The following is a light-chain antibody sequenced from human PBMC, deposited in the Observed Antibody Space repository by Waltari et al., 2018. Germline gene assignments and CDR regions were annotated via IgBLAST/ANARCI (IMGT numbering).Light chain of an antibody. CDR1: ESVINS. J-gene: IGKJ4*01. V-gene: IGKV3-15*01. CDR3: QQYKNWPPLT. CDR2: DAS. Sequence: EIVMTQSPATLSVSPGERATLSCRASESVINSLAWYQQRPGQAPRLLFYDASTRATGITARFSGSGSGTEFTLTISSLQSEDFAVYYCQQYKNWPPLTFGGGTKVEIK.